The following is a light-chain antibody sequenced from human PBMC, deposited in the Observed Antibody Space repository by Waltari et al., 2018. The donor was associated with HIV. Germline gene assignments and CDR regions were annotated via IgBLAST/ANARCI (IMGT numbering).Light chain of an antibody. J-gene: IGLJ3*02. CDR3: SSYTTIYTWV. CDR2: EVS. Sequence: QSALTQPASVSGSPGQSITISCTGTSSDIGEYTYVSWFQHLPTNAPQLIIFEVSKRPSWVSNRFSGYKFGNTASLTISGLQAEDEADYYCSSYTTIYTWVFGGGTKLTVL. V-gene: IGLV2-14*01. CDR1: SSDIGEYTY.